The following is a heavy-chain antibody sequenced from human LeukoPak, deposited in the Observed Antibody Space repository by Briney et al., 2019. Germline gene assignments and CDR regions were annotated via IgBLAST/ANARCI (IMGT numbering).Heavy chain of an antibody. CDR2: INPNYGGT. V-gene: IGHV1-2*02. CDR1: GYSFTGYF. Sequence: ASVKVSCKASGYSFTGYFMHWLRQAPGQGLEWMGWINPNYGGTNYAQRFQGRVTMIRDTSISTAYMKLSRLRVDDSAVYYCASGPSLGTTHPYFDYWGQGTLVTVSS. CDR3: ASGPSLGTTHPYFDY. J-gene: IGHJ4*02. D-gene: IGHD2-15*01.